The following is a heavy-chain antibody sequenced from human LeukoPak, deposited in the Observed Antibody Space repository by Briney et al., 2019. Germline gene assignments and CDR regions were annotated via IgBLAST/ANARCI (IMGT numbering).Heavy chain of an antibody. V-gene: IGHV3-23*01. CDR3: ARDVIAAAGEVPNFDY. J-gene: IGHJ4*02. D-gene: IGHD6-13*01. Sequence: PGGSLRLSCAASGFTFSSYAMSWVRQAPGKGLEWVSAISGSGGSTYYADSVKGRFTISRDNAKNSLYLQMNSLRAEDTAVYYCARDVIAAAGEVPNFDYWGQGTLVTVSS. CDR2: ISGSGGST. CDR1: GFTFSSYA.